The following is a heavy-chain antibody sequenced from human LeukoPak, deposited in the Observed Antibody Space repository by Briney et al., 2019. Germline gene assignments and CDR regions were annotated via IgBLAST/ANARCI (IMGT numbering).Heavy chain of an antibody. D-gene: IGHD3-22*01. CDR3: ARAKTYYYDRTGYERDAFDV. V-gene: IGHV4-34*01. Sequence: SETLSLTCYVYGGAFSGYYWSWIRQSPGKGLEWIGESTHSGGINYNPSLKSRITISVDTPGTEISLKLSSVTAADTAIYYCARAKTYYYDRTGYERDAFDVWGQGTLVTVSS. CDR2: STHSGGI. J-gene: IGHJ3*01. CDR1: GGAFSGYY.